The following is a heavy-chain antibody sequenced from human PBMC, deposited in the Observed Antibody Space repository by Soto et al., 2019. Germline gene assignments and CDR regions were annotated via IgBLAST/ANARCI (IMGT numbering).Heavy chain of an antibody. V-gene: IGHV3-7*03. J-gene: IGHJ6*02. CDR3: ARDHLILPAHDFFYGSDV. CDR1: GFTFSMYS. CDR2: IPQDGVDG. Sequence: DVKLVESGGGLVQPGDSLRLSCEVSGFTFSMYSMSWVRQSPGKGLEWVANIPQDGVDGHYADSVKGRFTISRDNGKNSLYLQLNNLRAEDTAVYYCARDHLILPAHDFFYGSDVWGRGATVTVSS. D-gene: IGHD2-21*02.